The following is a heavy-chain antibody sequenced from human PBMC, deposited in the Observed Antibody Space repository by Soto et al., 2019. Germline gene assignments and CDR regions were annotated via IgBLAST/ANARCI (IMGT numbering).Heavy chain of an antibody. J-gene: IGHJ4*02. Sequence: QVQLVQSGAEVKKPGASVKVSCKASGYTFTSYDINWVRQATGQGLEWMGWMNPNTGNTGYAQKFQGRVTMTRNTSLSTGYMELSSLRSEDTAVYYCARGPLWGDSRPTLFAYWGQGTLVTVSS. CDR1: GYTFTSYD. CDR3: ARGPLWGDSRPTLFAY. V-gene: IGHV1-8*01. CDR2: MNPNTGNT. D-gene: IGHD2-21*02.